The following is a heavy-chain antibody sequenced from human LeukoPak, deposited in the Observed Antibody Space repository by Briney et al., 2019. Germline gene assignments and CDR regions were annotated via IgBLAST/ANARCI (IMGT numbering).Heavy chain of an antibody. J-gene: IGHJ5*02. Sequence: SETLSLTCTVSGYSISSGFYWGWIRQPPGKGLEWIGSIYHSGNTYSNPSLKSRVTISVDTSKNQFSLKLSSVTAADTAVYYCARAYCSSTSCQINWFDPWGQGTLVTVSS. CDR1: GYSISSGFY. CDR2: IYHSGNT. V-gene: IGHV4-38-2*02. CDR3: ARAYCSSTSCQINWFDP. D-gene: IGHD2-2*01.